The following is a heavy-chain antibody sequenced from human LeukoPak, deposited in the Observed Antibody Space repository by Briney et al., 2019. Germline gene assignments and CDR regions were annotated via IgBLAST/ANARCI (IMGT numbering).Heavy chain of an antibody. CDR2: INPNSGGI. CDR1: GYTFTGYY. D-gene: IGHD2-15*01. CDR3: ARSCSGGSCYEAFDY. V-gene: IGHV1-2*02. J-gene: IGHJ4*02. Sequence: ASVKVSCKASGYTFTGYYMHWVRQAPGQGLEWMGWINPNSGGINYAQKFQGRVTMTRDTSISTAYMELSRLRSDDTAVYYCARSCSGGSCYEAFDYWGQGTLVTVSS.